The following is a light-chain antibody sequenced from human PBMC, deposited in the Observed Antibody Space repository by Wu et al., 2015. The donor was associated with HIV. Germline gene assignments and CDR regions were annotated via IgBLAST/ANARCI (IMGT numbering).Light chain of an antibody. CDR1: QSVNVY. Sequence: DIVLTQSPATLSLSPGERATLSCRASQSVNVYLAWYQQKPGQAPRLLIYGASTRATGIPARFSGSGSGTDFTLTISSLEPEDFAVYYCHQRYNWPLTFGGGTKVEI. J-gene: IGKJ4*01. CDR2: GAS. CDR3: HQRYNWPLT. V-gene: IGKV3-11*01.